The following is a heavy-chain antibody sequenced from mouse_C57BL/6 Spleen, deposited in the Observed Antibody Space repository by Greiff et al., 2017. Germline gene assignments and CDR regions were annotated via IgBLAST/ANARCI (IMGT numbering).Heavy chain of an antibody. Sequence: EVQLVESGGGLVQPGGSMKLSCAASGFTFSDAWMDWVRQSPEKGLEWVAEIRNKANNHATYYAESVKGRFTISRDDSKSSVYLQMNSLRAEDTGIYYCTRPHYGSSHYYAMDYWGQGTSVTVSS. CDR2: IRNKANNHAT. J-gene: IGHJ4*01. CDR3: TRPHYGSSHYYAMDY. V-gene: IGHV6-6*01. D-gene: IGHD1-1*01. CDR1: GFTFSDAW.